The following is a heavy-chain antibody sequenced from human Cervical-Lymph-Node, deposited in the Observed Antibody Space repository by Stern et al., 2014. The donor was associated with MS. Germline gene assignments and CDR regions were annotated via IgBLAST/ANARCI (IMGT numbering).Heavy chain of an antibody. V-gene: IGHV1-46*01. CDR3: AREVAGHRLGMMDV. D-gene: IGHD6-19*01. CDR2: INPSGGST. J-gene: IGHJ6*02. CDR1: GNTLTSYQ. Sequence: VQLVESGAEVKKPGASVKVSCKASGNTLTSYQMHWVRQIPGQGLEWMGIINPSGGSTSYAQKFQGRVTMTRDTSTSTVYMELSSLRSEDTAVYYCAREVAGHRLGMMDVWGQGTTVTVSS.